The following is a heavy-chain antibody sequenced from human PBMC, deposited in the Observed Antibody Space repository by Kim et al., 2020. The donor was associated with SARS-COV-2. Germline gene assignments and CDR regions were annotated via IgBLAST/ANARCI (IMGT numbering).Heavy chain of an antibody. V-gene: IGHV1-46*01. Sequence: ASVKVSCKASGYTFTSYYMHWVRQAPGQGLEWMGIINPSGGSTSYAQKFQGRDTMTRDTSTSTVYMELSSLRSEDTAVYYCAREQDRLLYDYVWGSYRWSLDYWGQGTLVTVSS. CDR3: AREQDRLLYDYVWGSYRWSLDY. J-gene: IGHJ4*02. CDR2: INPSGGST. CDR1: GYTFTSYY. D-gene: IGHD3-16*02.